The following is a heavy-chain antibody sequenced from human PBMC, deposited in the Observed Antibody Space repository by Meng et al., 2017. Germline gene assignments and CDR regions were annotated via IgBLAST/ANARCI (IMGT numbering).Heavy chain of an antibody. CDR2: IKSANGDA. CDR1: GYTFTSYT. Sequence: VQLLPSWAAVEKPGASVKVSCKASGYTFTSYTIHWVRQAPGQSLAWMGWIKSANGDAKYSQKFQGRLTLTRDTSASTAYLELSSLTFEDTAVYYCARGTGSSWFDPWGQGTLVTVSS. CDR3: ARGTGSSWFDP. D-gene: IGHD6-13*01. J-gene: IGHJ5*02. V-gene: IGHV1-3*01.